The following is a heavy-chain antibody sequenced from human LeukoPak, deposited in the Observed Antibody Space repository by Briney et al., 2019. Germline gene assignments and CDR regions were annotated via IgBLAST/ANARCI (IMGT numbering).Heavy chain of an antibody. CDR3: AREVMITFGGVIVTRYFDY. J-gene: IGHJ4*02. Sequence: SETLSLTCTVSGYSISSGYYWGWIRQPPGKGLEWIGSIYHSGSTYYNPSLKNRVTISVDTSKNQFSLKLSSVTAADTAVYYCAREVMITFGGVIVTRYFDYWGQGTLVTVSS. CDR2: IYHSGST. CDR1: GYSISSGYY. D-gene: IGHD3-16*02. V-gene: IGHV4-38-2*02.